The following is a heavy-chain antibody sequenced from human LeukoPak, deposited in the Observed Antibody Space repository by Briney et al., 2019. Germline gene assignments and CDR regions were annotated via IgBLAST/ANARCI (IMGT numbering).Heavy chain of an antibody. V-gene: IGHV3-23*01. CDR3: VRDRGCYYDSRGFYWGYYFDS. J-gene: IGHJ4*02. CDR1: GFTFSTYA. CDR2: ISGSGDST. Sequence: AGGSLRLSCAASGFTFSTYAVTWVRQAPGKGLEWVSTISGSGDSTYYADSVKGRFTISRDNSKDTLYLQMSSVRVDDTAVYYCVRDRGCYYDSRGFYWGYYFDSWGQGILVTVST. D-gene: IGHD3-22*01.